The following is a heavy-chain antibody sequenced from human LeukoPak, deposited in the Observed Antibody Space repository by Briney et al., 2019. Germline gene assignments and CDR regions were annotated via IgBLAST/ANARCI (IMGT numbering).Heavy chain of an antibody. D-gene: IGHD3-9*01. CDR2: ISGSGGST. Sequence: PGGSLRLSCAASGFTFSSYAMSWVRQAPGKGLEWVSAISGSGGSTYYADSVKGRFTISRDNSKNTLYLQMNSLRAEDTAVYYCARDYGGQDILTGYYYYWGQGTLVTVSS. CDR3: ARDYGGQDILTGYYYY. J-gene: IGHJ4*02. V-gene: IGHV3-23*01. CDR1: GFTFSSYA.